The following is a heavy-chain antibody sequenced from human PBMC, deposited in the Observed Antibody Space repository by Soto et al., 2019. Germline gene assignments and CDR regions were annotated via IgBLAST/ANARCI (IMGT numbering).Heavy chain of an antibody. CDR1: GGSITSSSYY. J-gene: IGHJ5*02. D-gene: IGHD5-18*01. CDR3: ARPIGYSFGTNWFDP. V-gene: IGHV4-39*01. Sequence: SETLSLTCTVSGGSITSSSYYWAWIRQPPGKGLEWIGSIYYSGSTYYNPSLKSRVTISVDTSKNQFSLKLSSVTAADTAVYYCARPIGYSFGTNWFDPWGQGTLVTVSS. CDR2: IYYSGST.